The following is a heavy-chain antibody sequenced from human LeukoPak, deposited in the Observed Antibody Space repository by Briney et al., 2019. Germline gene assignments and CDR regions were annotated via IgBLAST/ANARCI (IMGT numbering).Heavy chain of an antibody. CDR2: IYSGGTT. Sequence: GGSLRLSCAASGFTVSNNYVSWVRQAPGKGLEWVSVIYSGGTTYYADFVKGRFTISRDNSKNTLYLQMNSLRAEDTAVYYCALPGIAASGTFDYWGQGTLVSVSS. D-gene: IGHD6-13*01. V-gene: IGHV3-66*01. J-gene: IGHJ4*02. CDR3: ALPGIAASGTFDY. CDR1: GFTVSNNY.